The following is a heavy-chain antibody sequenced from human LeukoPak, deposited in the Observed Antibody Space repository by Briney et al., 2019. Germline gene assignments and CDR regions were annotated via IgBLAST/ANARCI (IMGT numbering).Heavy chain of an antibody. CDR3: ARVEVAGTGGAFDY. J-gene: IGHJ4*02. CDR2: IYTSGST. CDR1: GGSISSGSYY. V-gene: IGHV4-61*02. Sequence: PSETLSLTCTVSGGSISSGSYYWSWIRQPAGKGLEWIGRIYTSGSTNYNPSLKSRVTISVDTSKNQFSLRLSSVTAADTAVYYCARVEVAGTGGAFDYWGQGTLVTVSS. D-gene: IGHD6-19*01.